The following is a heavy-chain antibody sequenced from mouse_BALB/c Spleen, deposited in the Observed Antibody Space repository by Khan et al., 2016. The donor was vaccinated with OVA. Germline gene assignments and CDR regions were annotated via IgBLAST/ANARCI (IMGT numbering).Heavy chain of an antibody. CDR1: GYSFTTSY. V-gene: IGHV1S135*01. CDR2: IDPFSGGT. CDR3: TSKSYDVCFTY. J-gene: IGHJ3*01. Sequence: EVQLQQSGPELMKPGASVKISCKASGYSFTTSYIHWVIQSHGKSLEWIGFIDPFSGGTTYNQNFKGKATLTADKSSSTAYINLSNLTSDDYAAYYCTSKSYDVCFTYWGQGTLVTVSA. D-gene: IGHD2-12*01.